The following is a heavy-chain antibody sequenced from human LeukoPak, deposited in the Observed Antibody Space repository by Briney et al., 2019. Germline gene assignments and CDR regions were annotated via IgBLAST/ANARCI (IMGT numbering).Heavy chain of an antibody. V-gene: IGHV5-51*01. J-gene: IGHJ4*02. Sequence: GESLKISCEGSGYSFSNYWIGWVRQMPGKGLEWMGIINPVNSQTSYSPSFQGQVTMSADKSITTAYLQWSSLKASDTAMYYCARHVRSGNHRRFDYWGQGTLVTVSS. CDR2: INPVNSQT. CDR3: ARHVRSGNHRRFDY. CDR1: GYSFSNYW. D-gene: IGHD3-3*01.